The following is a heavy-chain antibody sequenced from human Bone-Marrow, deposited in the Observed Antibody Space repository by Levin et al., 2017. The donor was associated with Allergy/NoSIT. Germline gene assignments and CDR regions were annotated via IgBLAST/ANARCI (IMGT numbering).Heavy chain of an antibody. Sequence: SCAASGFTFSKYWMHWVRQAPGKGLVWVSRIDGDGATTAHADSMKGRFTISRDNAKNTLYLQMNSLRAEDTAVYYCVRLSTGDSKDYWGPVTLVTVSS. CDR1: GFTFSKYW. D-gene: IGHD7-27*01. J-gene: IGHJ4*02. V-gene: IGHV3-74*01. CDR2: IDGDGATT. CDR3: VRLSTGDSKDY.